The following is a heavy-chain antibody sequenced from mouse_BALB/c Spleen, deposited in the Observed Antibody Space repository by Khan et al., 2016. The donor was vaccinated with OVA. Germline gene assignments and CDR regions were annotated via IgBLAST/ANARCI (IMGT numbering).Heavy chain of an antibody. Sequence: QVQLKQSGAELARPGASVKMSCKASGYTFTSYTMHWVKQRPGQGLEWIGYINPRSGYTDYTQRFKDKATLTADKSSSTAYMQLSSLTSEDSAVYYCARRTTGYALDYWGLGTSVTVSS. J-gene: IGHJ4*01. CDR1: GYTFTSYT. D-gene: IGHD2-14*01. CDR2: INPRSGYT. V-gene: IGHV1-4*01. CDR3: ARRTTGYALDY.